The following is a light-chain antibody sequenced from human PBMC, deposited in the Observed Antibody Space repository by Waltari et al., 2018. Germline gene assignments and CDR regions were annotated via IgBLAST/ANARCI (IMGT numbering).Light chain of an antibody. CDR3: QQRRSWPLT. V-gene: IGKV3-11*01. CDR1: QSVSNY. Sequence: DIVLTQSPAILSLSPGERASLSCRASQSVSNYLAWYQQKPGQAPRLLIYDTSNRATGIPAMFSGSGFGTDFTLTISHLEPEDFAIYYCQQRRSWPLTFGGGTKVEIK. J-gene: IGKJ4*01. CDR2: DTS.